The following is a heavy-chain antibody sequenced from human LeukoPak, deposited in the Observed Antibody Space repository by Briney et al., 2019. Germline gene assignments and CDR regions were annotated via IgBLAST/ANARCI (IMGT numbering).Heavy chain of an antibody. Sequence: SERLSLTCTVSGGSVSSGGYYWTWIRQPPGKGLEWIGYVYYSGSTNCNPSLKSRITILVDTSNNQFSLKLSSVTAADTAVYFCARDGGLRAQRPAFDIWGQGTMVTVSS. J-gene: IGHJ3*02. V-gene: IGHV4-61*08. CDR2: VYYSGST. CDR3: ARDGGLRAQRPAFDI. CDR1: GGSVSSGGYY. D-gene: IGHD5-12*01.